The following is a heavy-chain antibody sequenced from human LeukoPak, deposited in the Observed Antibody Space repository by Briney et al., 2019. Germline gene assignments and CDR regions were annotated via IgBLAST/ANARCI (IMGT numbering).Heavy chain of an antibody. J-gene: IGHJ4*02. CDR2: INTNNGNT. V-gene: IGHV1-18*01. Sequence: ASVKLSCKASGYAFTTYGINWVRHSPGRGLEWRVWINTNNGNTNHAQNFQGRVTITVDTSTSPASMELSSLRADDTAVYYCARKGCLGDCNLFDYWGQGTLVTVSS. CDR1: GYAFTTYG. CDR3: ARKGCLGDCNLFDY. D-gene: IGHD2-21*02.